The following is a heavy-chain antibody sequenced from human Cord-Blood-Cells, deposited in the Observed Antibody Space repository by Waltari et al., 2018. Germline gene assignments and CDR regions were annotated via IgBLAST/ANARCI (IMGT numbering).Heavy chain of an antibody. Sequence: EVQLVESGGGLIQPGGSLRLSCAASGFPVSSNYMSWVRWAPGKGLEWVSFIYSGGSTYYADSVKCRFTISRDNSKNTLYLQMNSLRAEDTAVYYCARDGVPAARGWFDPWGQGTLVTVSS. D-gene: IGHD2-2*01. CDR2: IYSGGST. CDR1: GFPVSSNY. J-gene: IGHJ5*02. CDR3: ARDGVPAARGWFDP. V-gene: IGHV3-53*01.